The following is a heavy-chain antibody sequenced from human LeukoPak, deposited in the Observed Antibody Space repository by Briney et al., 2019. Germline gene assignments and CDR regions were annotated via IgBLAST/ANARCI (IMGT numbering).Heavy chain of an antibody. CDR3: AKAYGSGSPVDY. Sequence: LGGSLRLSCAASGFTFSSDAMSWVRQAPGKGLEWVSAISGSGGDTYYADSVKGRFTISRDNSKNALYLQMNSLRAEDTAVYFCAKAYGSGSPVDYWGQGTLVTVSS. CDR2: ISGSGGDT. D-gene: IGHD3-10*01. V-gene: IGHV3-23*01. J-gene: IGHJ4*02. CDR1: GFTFSSDA.